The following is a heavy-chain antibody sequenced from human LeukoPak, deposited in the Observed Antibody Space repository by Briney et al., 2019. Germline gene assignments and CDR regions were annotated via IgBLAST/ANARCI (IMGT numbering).Heavy chain of an antibody. V-gene: IGHV3-23*01. Sequence: SGGSLRLSCAASGFTFSSYAMSWVRQAPGKGLEWVSAISGSGGSTYYADSVKGRFTISRDNSKNTLYLQINSLRAEDTAVYYCATSTGPMVRGVGRDFDYWGQGTLVTVSS. J-gene: IGHJ4*02. CDR2: ISGSGGST. D-gene: IGHD3-10*01. CDR1: GFTFSSYA. CDR3: ATSTGPMVRGVGRDFDY.